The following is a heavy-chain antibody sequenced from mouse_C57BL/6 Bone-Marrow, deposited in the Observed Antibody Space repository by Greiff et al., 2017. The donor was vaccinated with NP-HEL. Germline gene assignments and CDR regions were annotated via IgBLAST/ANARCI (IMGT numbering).Heavy chain of an antibody. D-gene: IGHD2-1*01. CDR2: IDPSDSYT. J-gene: IGHJ2*01. V-gene: IGHV1-59*01. CDR3: ARFCYGNYDY. Sequence: QVQLQQSGAELVRPGTSVKLSCKASGYTFTSYWMHWVKQRPGQGLEWIGVIDPSDSYTNYNQKFKGKATLTVDPSSSTAYMQLSSLTSEDSAVYYCARFCYGNYDYWGQGTTLTVSS. CDR1: GYTFTSYW.